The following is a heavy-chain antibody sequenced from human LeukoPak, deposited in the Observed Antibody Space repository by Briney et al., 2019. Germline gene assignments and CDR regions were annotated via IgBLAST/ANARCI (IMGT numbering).Heavy chain of an antibody. J-gene: IGHJ4*02. V-gene: IGHV3-30-3*01. D-gene: IGHD1-26*01. CDR3: ARAFIVGATSGFGY. Sequence: GGSLRLSCAASGFTFSTCAMHWVRQAPGKGLEWVAIISYDGSNKYYPDSVKGRFTVSRDNSKNTLFLQMNSLRAEDAAVYYCARAFIVGATSGFGYWGQGTLVTVSS. CDR2: ISYDGSNK. CDR1: GFTFSTCA.